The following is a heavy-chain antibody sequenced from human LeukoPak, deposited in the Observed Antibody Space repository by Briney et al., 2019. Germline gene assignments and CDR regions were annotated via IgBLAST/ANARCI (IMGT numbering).Heavy chain of an antibody. CDR2: IIPIFGTA. V-gene: IGHV1-69*13. CDR3: ARDLGGDSSSYYSFDY. CDR1: GGTFSSYA. Sequence: ASVKVSCKAFGGTFSSYAISWVRQAPGQGLEWMGGIIPIFGTANYAQKFQGRVTITADESTSTAYMELSSLRSEDTAVYYCARDLGGDSSSYYSFDYWGQGTLVTVSS. D-gene: IGHD6-6*01. J-gene: IGHJ4*02.